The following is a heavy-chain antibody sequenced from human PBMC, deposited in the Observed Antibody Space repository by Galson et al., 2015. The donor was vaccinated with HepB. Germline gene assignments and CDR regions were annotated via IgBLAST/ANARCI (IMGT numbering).Heavy chain of an antibody. D-gene: IGHD2-15*01. V-gene: IGHV3-30-3*01. Sequence: SLRLSCAASGFTFSSYAMHWVRQAPGKGLEWVAVISYDGSNKYYADSVKGRFTISRDNSKNTLYLQMNSLRAEDTAVYYCARDSAYCSGGSCQGYMDVWGKGTTVTVSS. J-gene: IGHJ6*03. CDR1: GFTFSSYA. CDR3: ARDSAYCSGGSCQGYMDV. CDR2: ISYDGSNK.